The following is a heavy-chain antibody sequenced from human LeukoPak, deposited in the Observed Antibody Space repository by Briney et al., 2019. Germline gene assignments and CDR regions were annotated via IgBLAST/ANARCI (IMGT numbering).Heavy chain of an antibody. CDR2: IYYSGST. Sequence: SETLSLTCTVSGGSISSSTYYWGWIRQPPGKGLEWIGIIYYSGSTYYNPSLGSRVTISLDTSKNQFSLKLTSVTAADTAGYYCARRSTKKNGFDFWGQGTLVTVSS. CDR1: GGSISSSTYY. J-gene: IGHJ4*02. D-gene: IGHD1-1*01. V-gene: IGHV4-39*01. CDR3: ARRSTKKNGFDF.